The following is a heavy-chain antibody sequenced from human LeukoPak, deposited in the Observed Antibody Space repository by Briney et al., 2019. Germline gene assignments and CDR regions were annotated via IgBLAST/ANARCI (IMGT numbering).Heavy chain of an antibody. J-gene: IGHJ4*02. V-gene: IGHV3-21*01. CDR3: ARDSGSYYTLDY. CDR2: ISSSSSYI. CDR1: EFTFSSHA. Sequence: GGSLRLSCVASEFTFSSHAMNWVRQAPGKGLEWVSSISSSSSYIYYADSVKGRFTISRDNAKNSLYLQMNSLRAEDTAVYYCARDSGSYYTLDYWGQGTLVTVSS. D-gene: IGHD1-26*01.